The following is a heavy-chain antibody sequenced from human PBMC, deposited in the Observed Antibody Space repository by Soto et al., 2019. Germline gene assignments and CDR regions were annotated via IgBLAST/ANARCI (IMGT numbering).Heavy chain of an antibody. D-gene: IGHD5-18*01. Sequence: SVKVSCKASGGTFSSYAISWVRQAPGQGLEWMGGIIPIFGTANYAQKFQGRVTITADESTSTAYMELSSLRSEDTAVYYCARGGVDTAMVDAFDIWGRGTMVTVS. CDR3: ARGGVDTAMVDAFDI. V-gene: IGHV1-69*13. CDR1: GGTFSSYA. CDR2: IIPIFGTA. J-gene: IGHJ3*02.